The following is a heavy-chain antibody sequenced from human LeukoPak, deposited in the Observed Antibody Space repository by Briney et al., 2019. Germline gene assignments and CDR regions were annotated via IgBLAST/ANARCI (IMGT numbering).Heavy chain of an antibody. V-gene: IGHV3-21*01. CDR3: ARDGDGYNVY. J-gene: IGHJ4*02. Sequence: GGSLRLSCAASGFTFSSYSMNWVRQAPGKGLEWVSSISSSSSHIYYADSVKGRFTISRDNAKNSLYLQMNSLRAEDTAVYYCARDGDGYNVYWGQGTLVTVSS. D-gene: IGHD5-24*01. CDR1: GFTFSSYS. CDR2: ISSSSSHI.